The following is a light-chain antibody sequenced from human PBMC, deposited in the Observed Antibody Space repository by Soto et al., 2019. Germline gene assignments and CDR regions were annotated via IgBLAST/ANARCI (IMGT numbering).Light chain of an antibody. CDR3: CLYAVTFYV. CDR2: DVS. V-gene: IGLV2-11*01. J-gene: IGLJ1*01. CDR1: SSDVGTYDF. Sequence: QSVLAQPRSVSGSPGQSVTISCTGTSSDVGTYDFVSWYQQHPGKAPRLMIFDVSERPSGVPDRFSGSKSGNTASLTISGLQAYDEAYYYCCLYAVTFYVFGTGTKVTGL.